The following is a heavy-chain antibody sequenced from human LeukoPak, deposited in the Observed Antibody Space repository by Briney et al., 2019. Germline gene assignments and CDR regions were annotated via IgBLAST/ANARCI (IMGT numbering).Heavy chain of an antibody. CDR3: ARGGNGENSLIDY. V-gene: IGHV4-39*07. J-gene: IGHJ4*02. D-gene: IGHD4-23*01. Sequence: SETLSLTCTVSGGSISSSSYYWGWIRQPPGKGLEWIGSIYYSGSTYYNPSLKSRVTISVDTSKNQFSLKLSSVTAADTAVYYCARGGNGENSLIDYWGQGTLVTVSS. CDR2: IYYSGST. CDR1: GGSISSSSYY.